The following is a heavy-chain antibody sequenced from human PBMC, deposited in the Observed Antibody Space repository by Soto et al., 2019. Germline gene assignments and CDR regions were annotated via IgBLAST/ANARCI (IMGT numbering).Heavy chain of an antibody. CDR1: GGSILDSTYY. CDR2: IFYSGGT. CDR3: ARQASGYYYGWFDP. J-gene: IGHJ5*02. D-gene: IGHD3-22*01. V-gene: IGHV4-39*01. Sequence: ETLSLTCTVSGGSILDSTYYWAWIRQSPGKGLEWIGTIFYSGGTFYTPSLKSQVTMSVETSNNKFSLKLSSVTAADTAVYYCARQASGYYYGWFDPWGRGTLVTVSS.